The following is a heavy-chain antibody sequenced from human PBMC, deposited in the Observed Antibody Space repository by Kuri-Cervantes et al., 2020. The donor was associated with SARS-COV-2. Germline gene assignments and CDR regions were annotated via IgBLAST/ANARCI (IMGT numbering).Heavy chain of an antibody. CDR2: ISSSSSTI. D-gene: IGHD3-3*01. CDR3: AREVTIFGAVSRGFDP. CDR1: GLTFSSYS. J-gene: IGHJ5*02. V-gene: IGHV3-48*01. Sequence: GESLKISCAASGLTFSSYSMNWVRQAPGKGLEWVSYISSSSSTIYYADSVKGRFTISRDNAKNSLYLQMNSLRAEDTAVYYCAREVTIFGAVSRGFDPWGQGTLVTVSS.